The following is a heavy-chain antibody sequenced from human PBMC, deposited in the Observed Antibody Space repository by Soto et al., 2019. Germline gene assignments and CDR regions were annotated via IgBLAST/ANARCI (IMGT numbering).Heavy chain of an antibody. CDR2: INSNGGST. CDR1: GFTFSRYV. V-gene: IGHV3-23*01. Sequence: EVQLLDSGGGLVQPGGSLRLSCVASGFTFSRYVMTWVRQAPGKGLEWVSTINSNGGSTYYAESVKGRFTISRDNSKNSLYLQMNGRRAEDTAVYFCARVPDLVYCSRTSCLYYFDYWGQGALVTVSS. D-gene: IGHD2-2*01. CDR3: ARVPDLVYCSRTSCLYYFDY. J-gene: IGHJ4*02.